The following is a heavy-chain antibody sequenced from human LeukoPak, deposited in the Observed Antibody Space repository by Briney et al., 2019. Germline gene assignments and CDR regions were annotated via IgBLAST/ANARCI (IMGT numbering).Heavy chain of an antibody. Sequence: PGGSLRLSCAASGFTFSSYGMHWVRQAPGKGLEWGAVISYDGSNKYYADSVKGRFTIPRDNSKNTLYLQMNSLRAEDTAVYYCADLAVWGQGTTVTVSS. V-gene: IGHV3-30*03. J-gene: IGHJ6*02. CDR3: ADLAV. CDR1: GFTFSSYG. CDR2: ISYDGSNK.